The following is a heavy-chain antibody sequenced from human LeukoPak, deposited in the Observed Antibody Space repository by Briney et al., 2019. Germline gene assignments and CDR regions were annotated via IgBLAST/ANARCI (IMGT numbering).Heavy chain of an antibody. J-gene: IGHJ1*01. D-gene: IGHD3-22*01. CDR3: AKDGGYDSSGYYGSLLSGQYFQH. Sequence: PGGCLRLSCAASGYTFSSYSENWVRKAPGKGLEWVSSISSSSSYIYYADSVKGRFTISRDNAKNSLYLQMNSLRAEDTAVYYCAKDGGYDSSGYYGSLLSGQYFQHWGQGTLVTVSS. CDR2: ISSSSSYI. V-gene: IGHV3-21*04. CDR1: GYTFSSYS.